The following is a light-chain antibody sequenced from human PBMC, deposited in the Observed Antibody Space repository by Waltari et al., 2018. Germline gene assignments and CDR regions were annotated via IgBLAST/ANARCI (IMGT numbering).Light chain of an antibody. V-gene: IGKV3-20*01. J-gene: IGKJ1*01. Sequence: EIALTQPPRTLSLSPGESATLSCRASQSVGKYLAWYQQKPGQAPRLLLYHASNRATGIPDRFSGSGSGTDFSLTISRLEPEDFAIYFCQKYDSLPATFGQGTKVEIK. CDR1: QSVGKY. CDR2: HAS. CDR3: QKYDSLPAT.